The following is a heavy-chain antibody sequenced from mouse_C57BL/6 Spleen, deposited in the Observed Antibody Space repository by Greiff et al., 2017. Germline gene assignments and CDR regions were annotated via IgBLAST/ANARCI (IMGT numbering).Heavy chain of an antibody. CDR3: ARSTGAVGDFDY. V-gene: IGHV2-2*01. D-gene: IGHD4-1*02. J-gene: IGHJ2*01. Sequence: QVQLKESGPGLVQPSQSLSITCTVSGFSLTSYGVHWVRQSPGQGLEWLGVIWSGGSTDYTAAFISRLSISTDNSTSQVFFKMNSLQDDDTDIYYCARSTGAVGDFDYWGQGTTLTVSS. CDR2: IWSGGST. CDR1: GFSLTSYG.